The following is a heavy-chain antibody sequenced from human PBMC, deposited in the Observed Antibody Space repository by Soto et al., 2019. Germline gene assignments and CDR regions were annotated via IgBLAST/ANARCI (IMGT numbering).Heavy chain of an antibody. CDR3: ARALGWFDP. D-gene: IGHD7-27*01. V-gene: IGHV4-34*01. Sequence: SETLSLTCAVYGGSFGGYYWSWIRQPPGKGLEWIGEINHSGSTNYNPSLKSRVTISVDTSKNQFSLKLSSVTAADTAVYYCARALGWFDPWGQGTLVTVSS. CDR1: GGSFGGYY. CDR2: INHSGST. J-gene: IGHJ5*02.